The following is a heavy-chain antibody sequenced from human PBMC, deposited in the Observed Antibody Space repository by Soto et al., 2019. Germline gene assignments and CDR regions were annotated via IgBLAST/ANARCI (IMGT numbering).Heavy chain of an antibody. Sequence: GGSLRLSCAASGFTFDDYAMNWVRQDPGKGLEWVSGISWNSGSIGYADSVKGRFTISRDNAKNSLYLQMNSLRAEDTALYYCAKRSISAAAGLDAFDIWGQGTMVTVSS. CDR3: AKRSISAAAGLDAFDI. D-gene: IGHD6-13*01. J-gene: IGHJ3*02. CDR2: ISWNSGSI. V-gene: IGHV3-9*01. CDR1: GFTFDDYA.